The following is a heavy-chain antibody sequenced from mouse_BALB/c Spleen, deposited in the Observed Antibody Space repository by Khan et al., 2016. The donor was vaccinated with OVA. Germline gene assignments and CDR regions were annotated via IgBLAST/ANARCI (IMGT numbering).Heavy chain of an antibody. D-gene: IGHD1-2*01. CDR3: SYSLLLYGMGY. V-gene: IGHV14-3*02. CDR1: GFNIKDTY. CDR2: IDPANGNT. Sequence: VRLQQSGAEFVKPGASVKSSCIVSGFNIKDTYMHWVKQRPEQGLDWIGRIDPANGNTKYDPNFQGKATITADTSSNTAYLKLSSLTSKDTAVYYCSYSLLLYGMGYWGQGNSVTVSS. J-gene: IGHJ4*01.